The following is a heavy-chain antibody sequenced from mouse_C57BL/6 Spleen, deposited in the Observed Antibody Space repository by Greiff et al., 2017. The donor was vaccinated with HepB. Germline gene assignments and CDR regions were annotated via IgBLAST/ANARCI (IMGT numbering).Heavy chain of an antibody. J-gene: IGHJ3*01. D-gene: IGHD2-2*01. Sequence: QVQLKQSGAELVRPGASVTLSCKASGYTFTDYEMHWVKQTPVHGLEWIGAIDPETGGTAYNQKFKGKAILTADKSSSTAYMELRSLTSEDSAVYYCTAVTFAYWGQGTLVTVSA. CDR3: TAVTFAY. CDR1: GYTFTDYE. CDR2: IDPETGGT. V-gene: IGHV1-15*01.